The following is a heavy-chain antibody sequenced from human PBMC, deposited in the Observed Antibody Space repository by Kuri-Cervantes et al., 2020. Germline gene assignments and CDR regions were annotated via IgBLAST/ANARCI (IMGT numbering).Heavy chain of an antibody. Sequence: GESLKISCAASGFTFSSYAMSWVRQAPGKGLEWVANIKQDGSEKYYVDSVKGRFTISRDNAKNSLYLQMNSLRAEDTAVYYCAKGATIFGVVNYYGMDVWGQGTTVTVSS. J-gene: IGHJ6*02. V-gene: IGHV3-7*01. CDR2: IKQDGSEK. D-gene: IGHD3-3*01. CDR3: AKGATIFGVVNYYGMDV. CDR1: GFTFSSYA.